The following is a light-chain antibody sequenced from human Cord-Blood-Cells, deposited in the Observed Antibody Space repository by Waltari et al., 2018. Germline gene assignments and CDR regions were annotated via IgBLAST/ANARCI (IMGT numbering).Light chain of an antibody. CDR3: QQYYSTPWT. CDR1: LSVLYSSNNKNY. V-gene: IGKV4-1*01. CDR2: WAS. Sequence: DIVMTQSPDSLAVYLGERATITCKSSLSVLYSSNNKNYLAWYQQKPGQPPKLLIYWASTRESGVPDRFSGSGSGTDFTLTISSLQAEDVAVYYCQQYYSTPWTFGQGTKVEIK. J-gene: IGKJ1*01.